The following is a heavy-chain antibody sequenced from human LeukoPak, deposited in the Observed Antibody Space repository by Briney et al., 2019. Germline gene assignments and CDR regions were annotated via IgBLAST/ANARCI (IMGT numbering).Heavy chain of an antibody. D-gene: IGHD3-10*01. CDR3: AQLPYGSGVGDFDY. Sequence: PGRSLRLSCAASTNTFSSVHWVRQAPGKGLEGVGVISYDGSKKYYADSVKGRFTISRHNAKNSLYLQMNSLRAGDTAVYYCAQLPYGSGVGDFDYWGQGALVTVSS. J-gene: IGHJ4*02. V-gene: IGHV3-30*03. CDR1: TNTFSSV. CDR2: ISYDGSKK.